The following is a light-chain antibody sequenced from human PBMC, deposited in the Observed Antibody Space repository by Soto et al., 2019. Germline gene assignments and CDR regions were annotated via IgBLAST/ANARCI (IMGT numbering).Light chain of an antibody. Sequence: EIVLTQSPGTLSLSPGERATLSCRASRSVSSSYLAWYQQKPGQAPRLLIYDASRATGIPDRFSASGSGTDFTLTITRLEPEDFAVYYCQHYGTSALFGPGTKVDI. J-gene: IGKJ3*01. V-gene: IGKV3-20*01. CDR2: DAS. CDR1: RSVSSSY. CDR3: QHYGTSAL.